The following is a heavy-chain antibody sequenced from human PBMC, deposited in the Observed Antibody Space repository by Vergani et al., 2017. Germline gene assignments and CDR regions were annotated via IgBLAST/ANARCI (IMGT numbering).Heavy chain of an antibody. J-gene: IGHJ4*02. V-gene: IGHV3-48*04. CDR1: GFTFSSYA. CDR3: ASITIFGVVIPFFDY. D-gene: IGHD3-3*01. CDR2: ISSSSSTI. Sequence: EVQLLESGGGLVQPGGSLRLSCAASGFTFSSYAMSWVRQAPGKGLEWVSYISSSSSTIYYADSVKGRFTISRDNAKNSLYLQMNRLRAEDTAVYYCASITIFGVVIPFFDYWGQGTLVTVSS.